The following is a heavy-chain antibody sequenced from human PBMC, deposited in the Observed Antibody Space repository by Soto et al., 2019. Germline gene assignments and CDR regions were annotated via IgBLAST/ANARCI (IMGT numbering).Heavy chain of an antibody. J-gene: IGHJ6*02. CDR1: GFTFSSYW. D-gene: IGHD6-13*01. CDR2: INSDGSST. CDR3: ARIISSSWYHYYYYGMDV. Sequence: GGSLRLSCAASGFTFSSYWMHWVRQAPGKGLVWVSRINSDGSSTSYADSVKGRFTISRDNAKNTLYLQMNSLRAEDTAVCYCARIISSSWYHYYYYGMDVWGQGTTVTVSS. V-gene: IGHV3-74*01.